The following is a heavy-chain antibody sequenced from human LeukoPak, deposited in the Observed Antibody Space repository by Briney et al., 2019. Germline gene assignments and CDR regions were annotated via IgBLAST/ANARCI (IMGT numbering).Heavy chain of an antibody. V-gene: IGHV3-33*06. CDR2: IWYDGSNE. Sequence: PGGSLRLSCAASAFTFSSYAMHWVSQARGKGLEWVAVIWYDGSNEYYADSVKGRFTISRDNSKNTLYLQMNSVRAEDTAVYYCAKESEAFDIWGQGTMVTVSS. CDR3: AKESEAFDI. J-gene: IGHJ3*02. CDR1: AFTFSSYA.